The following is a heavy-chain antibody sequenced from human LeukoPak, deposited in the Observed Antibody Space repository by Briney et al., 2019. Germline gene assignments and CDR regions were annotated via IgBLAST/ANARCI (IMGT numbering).Heavy chain of an antibody. CDR1: GFTFSSYE. CDR2: ISSSGSTI. CDR3: AKGTFDWSFPLYFDS. V-gene: IGHV3-48*03. J-gene: IGHJ4*02. Sequence: GGSLRLSCAASGFTFSSYEMNWVRQAPGKGLEWVSYISSSGSTIYYADSVKGRFTISRDNSKNTLYLQMNSLGVEDTAVYYCAKGTFDWSFPLYFDSWGQGILVTVSS. D-gene: IGHD3-9*01.